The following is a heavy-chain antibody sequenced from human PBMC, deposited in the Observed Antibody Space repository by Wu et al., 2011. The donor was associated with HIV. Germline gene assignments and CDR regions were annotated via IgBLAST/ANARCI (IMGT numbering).Heavy chain of an antibody. V-gene: IGHV1-69-2*01. D-gene: IGHD6-25*01. CDR1: GYSLTDYY. CDR3: ATTGAARGSRAFDI. J-gene: IGHJ3*02. Sequence: EVQLAQSGAEVKKPGATVKITCKVSGYSLTDYYIHWVQQAPGKGLEWMGLVDPEAGQAIYAEKFQGRVTITADTSIDTAYLDLSSLTSEDTAVYYCATTGAARGSRAFDIWGQGTMVTVSS. CDR2: VDPEAGQA.